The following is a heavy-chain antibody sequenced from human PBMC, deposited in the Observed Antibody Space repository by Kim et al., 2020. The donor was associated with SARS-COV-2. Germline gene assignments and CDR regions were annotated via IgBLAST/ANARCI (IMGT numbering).Heavy chain of an antibody. CDR3: ARSSDGSGSFLG. J-gene: IGHJ4*02. Sequence: YADSVKGLLSIARDNAKNALYMQMNSLGAEETAVYYCARSSDGSGSFLGWGQRTLVTVSS. D-gene: IGHD3-10*01. V-gene: IGHV3-11*06.